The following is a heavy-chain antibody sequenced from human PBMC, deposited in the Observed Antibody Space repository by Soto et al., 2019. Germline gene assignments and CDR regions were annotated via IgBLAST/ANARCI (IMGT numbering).Heavy chain of an antibody. CDR2: IDDGSGT. CDR3: TGVFDN. J-gene: IGHJ4*02. V-gene: IGHV3-74*01. CDR1: KVTLSNHW. Sequence: GGSLRLSCTSSKVTLSNHWMHWVRQAPGKGLVWVSRIDDGSGTSYADSLKGRFTVSRDNAKNTLYLQMNSLRVEDTAVYYCTGVFDNWGQGTLVTVSS.